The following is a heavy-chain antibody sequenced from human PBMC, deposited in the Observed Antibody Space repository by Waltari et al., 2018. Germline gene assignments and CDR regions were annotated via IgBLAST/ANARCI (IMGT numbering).Heavy chain of an antibody. J-gene: IGHJ4*02. CDR2: INPNSGGT. Sequence: QVQLVQSGAAVKKPGASVKVSCKPSGSTFTAYYMNWVRPAPGQGLEWMGWINPNSGGTNYAQKFQGRVTMTRDTSISTAYMELSRLRSDDTAVYYCARDRDGYNPRYYFDYWGQGTLVTVSS. V-gene: IGHV1-2*02. D-gene: IGHD5-12*01. CDR1: GSTFTAYY. CDR3: ARDRDGYNPRYYFDY.